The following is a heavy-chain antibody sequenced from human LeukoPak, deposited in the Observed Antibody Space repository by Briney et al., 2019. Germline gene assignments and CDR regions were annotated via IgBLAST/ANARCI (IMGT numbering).Heavy chain of an antibody. D-gene: IGHD3-10*01. V-gene: IGHV3-30*18. Sequence: GGSLRLSCAASGFTLSSYGMHWVRQAPGKGLEWVAVISYDGSNKYYADSVKGRFTISRDNSKNTLYLQMNSLRAEDTAVYYCAKDLLYDVLLWFGELGDGFDIWGQGTMVTVSS. CDR3: AKDLLYDVLLWFGELGDGFDI. J-gene: IGHJ3*02. CDR1: GFTLSSYG. CDR2: ISYDGSNK.